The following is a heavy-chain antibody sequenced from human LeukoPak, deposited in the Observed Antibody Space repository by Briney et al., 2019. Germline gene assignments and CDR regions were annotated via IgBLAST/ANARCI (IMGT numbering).Heavy chain of an antibody. V-gene: IGHV4-31*03. Sequence: SETLSLTCTVSGDSISSGGHYWNWLRQRPGKGLEWIGYIFYTGSTYYNPSLKSRVTISVDTSKNQFSLKLSSVAAADTAVYYCARSPGIWNEYGRLEYWGQGALVTVSS. CDR2: IFYTGST. CDR1: GDSISSGGHY. J-gene: IGHJ4*02. D-gene: IGHD1-1*01. CDR3: ARSPGIWNEYGRLEY.